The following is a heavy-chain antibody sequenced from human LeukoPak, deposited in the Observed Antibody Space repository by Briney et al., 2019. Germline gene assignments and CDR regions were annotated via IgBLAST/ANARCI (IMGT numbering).Heavy chain of an antibody. J-gene: IGHJ6*04. Sequence: GGSLRLSCAASGFTFSDYYMSLIRQAPGKGLEWVSYISSSSSYTNYANSVKGRFTISRDNAKNSLYLQMNSLRAEDTAVYYCARIGNDILTGYLSYYYGTDVWGKGTTVTVSS. CDR2: ISSSSSYT. V-gene: IGHV3-11*06. CDR3: ARIGNDILTGYLSYYYGTDV. CDR1: GFTFSDYY. D-gene: IGHD3-9*01.